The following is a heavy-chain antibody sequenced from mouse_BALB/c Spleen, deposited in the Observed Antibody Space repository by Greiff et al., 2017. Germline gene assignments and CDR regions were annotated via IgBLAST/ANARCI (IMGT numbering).Heavy chain of an antibody. V-gene: IGHV5-6-4*01. Sequence: EVKVVESGGGLVKPGGSLKLSCAASGFTFSSYTMSWVRQTPEKRLEWVATISSGGSYTYYPDSVKGRFTISRDNAKNTLYLQMSSLKSEDTAMYYCTRGGMDYYAMDYWGQGTSVTVSS. CDR1: GFTFSSYT. CDR2: ISSGGSYT. J-gene: IGHJ4*01. CDR3: TRGGMDYYAMDY.